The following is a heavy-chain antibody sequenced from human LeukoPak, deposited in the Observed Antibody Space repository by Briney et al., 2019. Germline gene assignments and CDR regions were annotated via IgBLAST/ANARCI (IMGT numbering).Heavy chain of an antibody. CDR2: INHSAST. CDR3: ARGPPYIVVVTAIGFFDY. V-gene: IGHV4-34*01. Sequence: SETLSLTCAVYGGSFSGYYWSWLRQSPGKGLEWVGEINHSASTNYNPSLKSRLTILVDTSKNQFSLKLGSVTAADTAVYYCARGPPYIVVVTAIGFFDYWGQGTLVTVSA. CDR1: GGSFSGYY. D-gene: IGHD2-21*02. J-gene: IGHJ4*02.